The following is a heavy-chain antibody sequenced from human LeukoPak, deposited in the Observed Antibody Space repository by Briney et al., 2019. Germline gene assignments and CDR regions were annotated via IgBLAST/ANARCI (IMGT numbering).Heavy chain of an antibody. CDR3: ARGLMITFGGVIAHDY. J-gene: IGHJ4*02. CDR1: GFTFSSYE. V-gene: IGHV3-48*03. Sequence: GGSLRLSCAASGFTFSSYEMNWVRQAPGQGLEWLAYIGSSGSTVYYADSVKGRFTISRDNSKNTLYLQMNSLRAEDTAVYYCARGLMITFGGVIAHDYWGQGTLVTVSS. CDR2: IGSSGSTV. D-gene: IGHD3-16*02.